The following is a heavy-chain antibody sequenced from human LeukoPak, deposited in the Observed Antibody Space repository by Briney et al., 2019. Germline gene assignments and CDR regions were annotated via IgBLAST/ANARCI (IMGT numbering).Heavy chain of an antibody. CDR3: ARGWYYDSSGYNY. CDR2: IYYSGST. D-gene: IGHD3-22*01. Sequence: PSETLSLTCTVSGGSISSSSYYWGWIRQPPGKGLEWIGSIYYSGSTYYNPSLKSRVTISVDTSKNQFSLKLSSVTAADTAVYYCARGWYYDSSGYNYWGQGTLVTVSS. CDR1: GGSISSSSYY. J-gene: IGHJ4*02. V-gene: IGHV4-39*07.